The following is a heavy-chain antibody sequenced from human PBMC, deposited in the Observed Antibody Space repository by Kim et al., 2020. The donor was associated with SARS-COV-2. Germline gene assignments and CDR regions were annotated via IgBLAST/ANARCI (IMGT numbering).Heavy chain of an antibody. CDR1: GGSISSSSYY. CDR2: IYYSGST. V-gene: IGHV4-39*07. D-gene: IGHD3-10*01. J-gene: IGHJ6*01. Sequence: SETLSLTCTVSGGSISSSSYYWGWIRQPPGKGLEWIGSIYYSGSTYYNPSLKSRVTISVDTSKNQFSLKLSSVTAADTAVYYCARDRWDGSGSLSYYYYG. CDR3: ARDRWDGSGSLSYYYYG.